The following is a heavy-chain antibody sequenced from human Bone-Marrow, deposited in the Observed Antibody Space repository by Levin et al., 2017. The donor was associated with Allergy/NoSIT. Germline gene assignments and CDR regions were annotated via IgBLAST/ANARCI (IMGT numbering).Heavy chain of an antibody. CDR3: VRDDSSGKRAFDS. J-gene: IGHJ3*02. Sequence: GGSLRLSCAPSGFTFRNYWMHWARQAPGKGLVWVSRINTDATIITYADSVKGRFTISRDSAQSTLYLQLHSLRAEDTAVYCCVRDDSSGKRAFDSWGQGTMVTISS. V-gene: IGHV3-74*03. CDR2: INTDATII. CDR1: GFTFRNYW. D-gene: IGHD3-22*01.